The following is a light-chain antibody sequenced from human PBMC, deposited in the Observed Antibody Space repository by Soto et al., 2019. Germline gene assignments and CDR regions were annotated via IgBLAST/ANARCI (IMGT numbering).Light chain of an antibody. Sequence: DIQMTQSPSSVSASVGDRVTSTCRASQDVSTWLAWYQHKPGKDPNLLIHDTSILQSGVPSRFSGSGSGTEFTLTISSLQPEEVATYYCQQAHSFPLTFGGVTKVDIK. CDR2: DTS. CDR1: QDVSTW. V-gene: IGKV1-12*01. CDR3: QQAHSFPLT. J-gene: IGKJ4*01.